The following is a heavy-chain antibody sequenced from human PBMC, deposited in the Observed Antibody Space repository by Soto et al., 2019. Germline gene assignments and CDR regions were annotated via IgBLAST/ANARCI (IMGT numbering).Heavy chain of an antibody. Sequence: QVQLVESGGGVVQPGRSLRLSCAASGFTFSSYGMHWVRQAPGKGLEWVAVISYDGSNKYYADSVKGRFTISRDNSKNMLYLQMNSLRAEDTAVYYCAKDVMPFYYYYGMDVWGQGTTVTVSS. CDR3: AKDVMPFYYYYGMDV. CDR1: GFTFSSYG. CDR2: ISYDGSNK. D-gene: IGHD3-16*01. V-gene: IGHV3-30*18. J-gene: IGHJ6*02.